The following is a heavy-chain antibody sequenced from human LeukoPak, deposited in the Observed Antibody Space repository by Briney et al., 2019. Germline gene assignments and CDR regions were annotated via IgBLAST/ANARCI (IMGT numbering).Heavy chain of an antibody. CDR1: GFIFSTYT. J-gene: IGHJ3*02. CDR3: ARGGRGSAAVVAPRSFDI. Sequence: GGSLRLSCSASGFIFSTYTMYWARQAPGKGLEFVSVINGDGRTTYYADSVKGRFTISRDNSKNTLYLQMNSLRAEDSALYYCARGGRGSAAVVAPRSFDIWGQGTMVTVSS. CDR2: INGDGRTT. V-gene: IGHV3-64*04. D-gene: IGHD3-22*01.